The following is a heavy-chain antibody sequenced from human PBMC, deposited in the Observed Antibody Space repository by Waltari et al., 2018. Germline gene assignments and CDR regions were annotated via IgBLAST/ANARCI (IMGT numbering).Heavy chain of an antibody. D-gene: IGHD6-19*01. CDR3: AKGQWLPTYYFDH. Sequence: EVQLVESGGGLVQPGRSLRLSCAASGFTFDDYAMHWVRQAPGKGLEWVSGISWNSGSIGYADSVKGRFTISRDNAKNSLYLQMNSLRAEDTALYYCAKGQWLPTYYFDHWGQGTLVTVSS. CDR2: ISWNSGSI. V-gene: IGHV3-9*01. CDR1: GFTFDDYA. J-gene: IGHJ4*02.